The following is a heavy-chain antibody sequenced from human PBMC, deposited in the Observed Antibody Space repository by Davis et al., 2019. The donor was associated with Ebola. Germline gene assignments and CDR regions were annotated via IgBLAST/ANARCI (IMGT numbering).Heavy chain of an antibody. CDR2: INPSGGST. J-gene: IGHJ6*02. D-gene: IGHD3-10*01. V-gene: IGHV1-46*01. CDR1: GGTFSSYA. CDR3: ARDGSGSGDEYIYYYYGMDV. Sequence: ASVKVSCKASGGTFSSYAISWVRQAPGQGLEWMGWINPSGGSTSYAQKFQGRVTMTRDTSTSTVYMELSSLRSEDTAVYYCARDGSGSGDEYIYYYYGMDVWGQGTTVTVSS.